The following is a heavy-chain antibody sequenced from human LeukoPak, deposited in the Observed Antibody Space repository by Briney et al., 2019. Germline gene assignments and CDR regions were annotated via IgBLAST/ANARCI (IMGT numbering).Heavy chain of an antibody. D-gene: IGHD3-10*01. V-gene: IGHV4-39*07. Sequence: SETLSLTCTVSGGSISSSSYYWGWIRQPPGKGLEWIGEIYHSGSTNYNPSLKSRVTISVDKSKNQFSLKLSSVTAADTAVYYCARRPIYGSSPFDYWGQGTLVTVSS. CDR3: ARRPIYGSSPFDY. CDR1: GGSISSSSYY. J-gene: IGHJ4*02. CDR2: IYHSGST.